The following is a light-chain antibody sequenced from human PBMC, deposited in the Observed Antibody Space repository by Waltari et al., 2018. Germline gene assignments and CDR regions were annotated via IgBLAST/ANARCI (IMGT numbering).Light chain of an antibody. CDR2: ASS. J-gene: IGKJ4*01. CDR1: QGISSY. V-gene: IGKV1-8*01. CDR3: QQYYSFPVT. Sequence: AIRITQSPSSLSASTGDRVTITCRASQGISSYLAWSQQKPGKAPKLLIYASSTLQSGVPSRFSGSGSGTDFTLTISCLQSEDFATYYCQQYYSFPVTFGGGTTVEIK.